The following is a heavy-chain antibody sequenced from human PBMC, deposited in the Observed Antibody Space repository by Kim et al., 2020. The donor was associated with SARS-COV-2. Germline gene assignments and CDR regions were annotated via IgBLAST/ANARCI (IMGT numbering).Heavy chain of an antibody. Sequence: RVTISGDTSKNQFSLKLSSVTAADTAVYYCARAQGYYYDSSGYYLDAFDIWGQGTMVTVSS. V-gene: IGHV4-31*02. J-gene: IGHJ3*02. CDR3: ARAQGYYYDSSGYYLDAFDI. D-gene: IGHD3-22*01.